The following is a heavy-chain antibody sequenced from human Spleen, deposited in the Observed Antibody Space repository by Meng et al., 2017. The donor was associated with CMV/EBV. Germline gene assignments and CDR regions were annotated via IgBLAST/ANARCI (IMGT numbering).Heavy chain of an antibody. CDR1: GFTFSSYA. J-gene: IGHJ5*02. CDR2: ISGSGGST. Sequence: GESLKISCAASGFTFSSYAMSWVRQAPGKGLEWVSAISGSGGSTYYADSVKGRFTISRDNAKNTLYLQMNSLRAEDTAVYYCARDRGYCSSTSCRPGDNWFDPWGQGTLVTVSS. V-gene: IGHV3-23*01. D-gene: IGHD2-2*01. CDR3: ARDRGYCSSTSCRPGDNWFDP.